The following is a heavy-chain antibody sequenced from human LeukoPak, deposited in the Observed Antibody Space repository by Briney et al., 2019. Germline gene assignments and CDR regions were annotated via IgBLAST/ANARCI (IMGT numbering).Heavy chain of an antibody. D-gene: IGHD2-21*02. CDR1: GFTFSSYS. CDR2: ISSSSSTI. V-gene: IGHV3-48*04. Sequence: SGGSLRLSCAASGFTFSSYSMNWVRQAPGKGLEWVSYISSSSSTIYYADSVKGRFTISRDNAKNSLYLQMNSLRAEDTAVYYCARDRAYCGGDRPDTEPIWGQGTMVTVSS. J-gene: IGHJ3*02. CDR3: ARDRAYCGGDRPDTEPI.